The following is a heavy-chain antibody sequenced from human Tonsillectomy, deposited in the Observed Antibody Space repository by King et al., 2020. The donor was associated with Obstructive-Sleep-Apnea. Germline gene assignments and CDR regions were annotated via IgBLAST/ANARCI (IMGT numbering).Heavy chain of an antibody. D-gene: IGHD1-1*01. V-gene: IGHV3-30-3*01. J-gene: IGHJ4*02. CDR2: ITSDGNDT. CDR1: GFNFNTYA. CDR3: STLPTAGPAYFDY. Sequence: QLVQSGGGVVQPGRSLRLSCVASGFNFNTYAMHWVRQAPGKGLQWLAAITSDGNDTYYTDSVKGPFTISRDNLKNTLYLHMNSLRPEDTAVYYCSTLPTAGPAYFDYWGQGTLVTVSS.